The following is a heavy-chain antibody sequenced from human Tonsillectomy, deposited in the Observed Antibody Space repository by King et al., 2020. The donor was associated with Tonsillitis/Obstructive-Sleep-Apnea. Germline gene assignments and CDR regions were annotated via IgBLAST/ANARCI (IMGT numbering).Heavy chain of an antibody. CDR3: AGYQDTHTDFWSGFYTRYYYYGMDV. CDR2: INSDGSST. Sequence: VQLVESGGGLVQPGGSLRLSCAASGFTFSSHWMHWVRQAPGKGLVWVSRINSDGSSTSYADSVKGRFTISRDNAKNTLYLQMNSLRPEETAVYYCAGYQDTHTDFWSGFYTRYYYYGMDVWGQGTTVTVSS. CDR1: GFTFSSHW. V-gene: IGHV3-74*01. J-gene: IGHJ6*02. D-gene: IGHD3-3*01.